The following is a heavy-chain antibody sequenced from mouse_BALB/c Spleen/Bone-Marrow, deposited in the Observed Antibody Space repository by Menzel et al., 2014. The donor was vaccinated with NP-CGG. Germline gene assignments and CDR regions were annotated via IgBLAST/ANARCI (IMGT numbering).Heavy chain of an antibody. CDR1: GFNIKDTF. J-gene: IGHJ3*01. D-gene: IGHD2-4*01. CDR2: IDPANGNT. Sequence: EVHLVESGAEFVKPGASVKLSCTASGFNIKDTFMHWVKQRPDQGLEWIGRIDPANGNTKYDPKFQVKATMKADTSSNTAYLQLNILTSEDTAVYYCAGSRRSFDYVAYWGQGTLVTVSA. V-gene: IGHV14-3*02. CDR3: AGSRRSFDYVAY.